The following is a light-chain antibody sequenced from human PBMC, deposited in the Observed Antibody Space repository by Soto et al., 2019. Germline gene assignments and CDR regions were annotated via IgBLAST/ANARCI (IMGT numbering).Light chain of an antibody. J-gene: IGLJ2*01. CDR1: SSDVGSYNL. CDR3: CSYAGSSTVV. CDR2: EGS. Sequence: QSVLTQPASVSGSPGQSITISCTGTSSDVGSYNLVSWYQQHPGKAPKLMIYEGSKRPSGVSNRFSGCKSGNTASLTISGLQAEDETDYYCCSYAGSSTVVFGGGTKVTVL. V-gene: IGLV2-23*01.